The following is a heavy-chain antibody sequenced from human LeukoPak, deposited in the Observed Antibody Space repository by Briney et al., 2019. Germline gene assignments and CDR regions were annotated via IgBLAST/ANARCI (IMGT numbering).Heavy chain of an antibody. CDR1: GFTFSSYG. D-gene: IGHD3-10*02. V-gene: IGHV3-30*18. Sequence: HTGGSLRLSCAASGFTFSSYGMSWVRQAPGKGLEWVAVISSDGSNKYYADSVKGRFTISRDNAKNSLYLQMNSLRAEDTAVYYCAELGITMIGGVWGKGTTVTISS. CDR3: AELGITMIGGV. J-gene: IGHJ6*04. CDR2: ISSDGSNK.